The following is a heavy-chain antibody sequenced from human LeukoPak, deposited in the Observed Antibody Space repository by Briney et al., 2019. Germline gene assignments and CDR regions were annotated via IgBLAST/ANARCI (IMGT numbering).Heavy chain of an antibody. CDR2: INTDTGNT. Sequence: ASVKVSCKASGYTFTKYGVYWVRQAPGQGLEWMGWINTDTGNTTYAQGFTGRFVFSLDTSVSTTYLQISSLKPEDTAVYYCARGIGIGTVLMVHGNMDVWGKGTTVTVSS. V-gene: IGHV7-4-1*02. D-gene: IGHD2-8*01. CDR3: ARGIGIGTVLMVHGNMDV. J-gene: IGHJ6*03. CDR1: GYTFTKYG.